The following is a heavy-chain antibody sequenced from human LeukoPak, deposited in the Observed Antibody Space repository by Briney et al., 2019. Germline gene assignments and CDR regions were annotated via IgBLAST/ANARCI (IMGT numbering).Heavy chain of an antibody. Sequence: ASVKVSCKASGYTFTGYYMHWVRQAPGQRLEWMGWINPNGADTNYAQKFQGRVTMTRDTSISTAYMELSRLRSDDTAVYYCARDMKVMGNSGSYSFLYWGQGTLVTVSS. CDR3: ARDMKVMGNSGSYSFLY. V-gene: IGHV1-2*02. D-gene: IGHD1-26*01. CDR1: GYTFTGYY. CDR2: INPNGADT. J-gene: IGHJ4*02.